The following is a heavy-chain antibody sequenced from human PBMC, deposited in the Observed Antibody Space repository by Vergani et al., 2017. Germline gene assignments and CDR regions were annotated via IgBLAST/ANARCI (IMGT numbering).Heavy chain of an antibody. CDR1: GGSISSGGYY. CDR2: INHSGST. V-gene: IGHV4-31*03. J-gene: IGHJ4*02. D-gene: IGHD4-11*01. CDR3: ARSTVTTMADY. Sequence: QVQLQESGPGLVKPSQTLSLTCTVSGGSISSGGYYWSWIRQPPGKGLEWIGEINHSGSTNYNPSLKSRVTISVDTSKNQFSLKLSSVTAADTAVYYCARSTVTTMADYWGQGTLVTVSS.